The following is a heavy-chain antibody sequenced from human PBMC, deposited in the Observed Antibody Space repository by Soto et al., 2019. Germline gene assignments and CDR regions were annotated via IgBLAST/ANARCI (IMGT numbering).Heavy chain of an antibody. V-gene: IGHV3-23*01. CDR2: VDGNGGTT. Sequence: GGSLRLSCAASGFTFNNYAMSWVRQAPGKGLEWVSSVDGNGGTTLYADSVKGRFTISRDNSKNTLYLQMNSLRADDTAVYYCAKRDFYGSGSYWFYFDNWGQGTLVTVSS. J-gene: IGHJ4*02. CDR3: AKRDFYGSGSYWFYFDN. CDR1: GFTFNNYA. D-gene: IGHD3-10*01.